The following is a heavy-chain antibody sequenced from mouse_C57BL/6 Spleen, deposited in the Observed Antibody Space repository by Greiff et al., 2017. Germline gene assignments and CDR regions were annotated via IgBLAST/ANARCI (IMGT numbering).Heavy chain of an antibody. Sequence: EVHLVESGGGLVKPGGSLKLSCAASGFTFSDYGMHWVRQAPEKGLEWVAYISSGSSTIYYADTVKGRFTISRDNAKNTLFLQMTSLRSEDTAMYYCARTDGYRFDYWGQGTTLTVSS. CDR1: GFTFSDYG. CDR3: ARTDGYRFDY. J-gene: IGHJ2*01. CDR2: ISSGSSTI. D-gene: IGHD2-3*01. V-gene: IGHV5-17*01.